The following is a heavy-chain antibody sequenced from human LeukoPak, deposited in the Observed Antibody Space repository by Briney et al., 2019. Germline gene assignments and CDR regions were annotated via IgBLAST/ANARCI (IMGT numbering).Heavy chain of an antibody. V-gene: IGHV5-51*01. CDR2: IYPGDSDT. CDR1: GYSFTSYW. CDR3: ARSRAYYDFWSGYYIFDY. Sequence: KRGESLKISCKGSGYSFTSYWIGWVRQMPGKGLEWMGIIYPGDSDTRYSPSFQGQVTISADKSISTAYLQWCSLKASDTAMYYCARSRAYYDFWSGYYIFDYWGQGTLVTVSS. D-gene: IGHD3-3*01. J-gene: IGHJ4*02.